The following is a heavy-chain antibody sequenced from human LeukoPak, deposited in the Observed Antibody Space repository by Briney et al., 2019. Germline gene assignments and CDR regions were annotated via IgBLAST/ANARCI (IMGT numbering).Heavy chain of an antibody. V-gene: IGHV4-59*01. D-gene: IGHD1-26*01. CDR1: GGSISSYY. Sequence: SETLSLTCTLSGGSISSYYWSWIRQPPGKGLEWIGYIYYTGSTNHNPSLKSRVTISVDTSKDQFTLKLSSVTAADTAVYYCARGDSGSYYYWGQGTLVTVSS. CDR3: ARGDSGSYYY. J-gene: IGHJ4*02. CDR2: IYYTGST.